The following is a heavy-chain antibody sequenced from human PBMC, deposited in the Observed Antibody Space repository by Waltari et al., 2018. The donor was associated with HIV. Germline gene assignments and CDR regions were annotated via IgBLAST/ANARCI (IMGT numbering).Heavy chain of an antibody. CDR3: ARGGLAISPAGTRLYTGMDV. V-gene: IGHV3-30*02. CDR2: IYFDGNNK. Sequence: QVHLVESGGGVVQPGGALKLSGAASGFTFSNSLMHWVRQAPGKGLEWVTFIYFDGNNKKYADSVKVRFTISGDNSKKTLYLQMNSLRHEDTAVYYFARGGLAISPAGTRLYTGMDVWGQGTTVTVSS. D-gene: IGHD6-13*01. J-gene: IGHJ6*02. CDR1: GFTFSNSL.